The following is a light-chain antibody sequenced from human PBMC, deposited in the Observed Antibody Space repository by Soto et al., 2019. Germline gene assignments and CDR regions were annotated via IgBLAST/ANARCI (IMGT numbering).Light chain of an antibody. CDR1: SGHSRSA. CDR2: LYSDGSH. Sequence: QPVLTQSPSASASLGASVKLTCTLTSGHSRSAIAWHQQQPEKGPRYLMKLYSDGSHRKGDGIPDRFSGSSSGAERYLTISSLQSEDEADYYCQTRGAGFQVFGGGTKLTVL. J-gene: IGLJ2*01. V-gene: IGLV4-69*01. CDR3: QTRGAGFQV.